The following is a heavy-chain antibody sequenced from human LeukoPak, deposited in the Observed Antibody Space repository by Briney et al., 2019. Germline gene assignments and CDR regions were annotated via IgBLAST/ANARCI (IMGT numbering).Heavy chain of an antibody. CDR2: IKQDGSEK. D-gene: IGHD6-19*01. CDR3: ARGRQWLVYYFDY. V-gene: IGHV3-7*03. J-gene: IGHJ4*02. CDR1: GFTLSSYW. Sequence: GGSLRLFCAASGFTLSSYWMRWVRQAPGKGLEWVANIKQDGSEKYYVDSVNGRFTISRDNAKNSLYLQMNSLRAEDTAVYYCARGRQWLVYYFDYWGQGTLVTVSS.